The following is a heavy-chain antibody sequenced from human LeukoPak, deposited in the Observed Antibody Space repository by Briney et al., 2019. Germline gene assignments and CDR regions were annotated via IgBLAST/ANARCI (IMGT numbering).Heavy chain of an antibody. D-gene: IGHD6-19*01. CDR2: ISSSSSYI. CDR1: GFTSSSYS. Sequence: GGSLRLSCAASGFTSSSYSMNWVRQAPGKGLEWVSSISSSSSYIYYADSVKGRFTISRDNAKNSLYLQMNSLRAEDTAVYYCARKGYSSGSNFDYWGQGTLVTVSS. J-gene: IGHJ4*02. V-gene: IGHV3-21*01. CDR3: ARKGYSSGSNFDY.